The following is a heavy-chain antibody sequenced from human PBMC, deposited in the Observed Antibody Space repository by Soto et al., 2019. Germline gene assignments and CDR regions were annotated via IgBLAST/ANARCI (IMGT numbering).Heavy chain of an antibody. Sequence: PGGSLRLSSAASGFTFSSYGMHWVRQAPDKGLEWVAVIRYDGSNKYYADSVKGRFTISRDNSKNKQYLQMNSLRAEDTAVYYCARETSGRDGYNRDFDYWGQGTLVTVSS. V-gene: IGHV3-33*08. CDR2: IRYDGSNK. CDR3: ARETSGRDGYNRDFDY. CDR1: GFTFSSYG. J-gene: IGHJ4*02. D-gene: IGHD5-12*01.